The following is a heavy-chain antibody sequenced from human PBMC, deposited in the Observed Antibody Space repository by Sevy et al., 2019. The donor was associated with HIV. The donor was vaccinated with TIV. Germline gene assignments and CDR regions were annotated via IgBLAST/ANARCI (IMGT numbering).Heavy chain of an antibody. Sequence: GGSLRLSCAASGFTFTRYCMTWVRQSPGKGLQWLGNINEDGTEKYYRDSVRGRFTISRDNAKKSLHLQMNSLRVDDTGVYYCARDVAAGDFWGQGTLVTVSS. CDR2: INEDGTEK. CDR3: ARDVAAGDF. J-gene: IGHJ4*02. CDR1: GFTFTRYC. D-gene: IGHD2-21*01. V-gene: IGHV3-7*01.